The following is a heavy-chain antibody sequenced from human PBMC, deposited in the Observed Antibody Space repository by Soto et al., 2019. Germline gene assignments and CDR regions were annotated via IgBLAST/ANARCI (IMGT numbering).Heavy chain of an antibody. J-gene: IGHJ4*02. D-gene: IGHD4-17*01. Sequence: QVQLQESGPGLVKPSQTLSLTCTVSGGSISSGGYYWSWIRQHPGKGLEWIGYIYYSGSTYYNPSLKSRVTISVDTSKNPFSLKLSAVTAADTAVYYCARTRSYGLWVDYWGQGTLVTVSS. CDR1: GGSISSGGYY. CDR2: IYYSGST. CDR3: ARTRSYGLWVDY. V-gene: IGHV4-31*03.